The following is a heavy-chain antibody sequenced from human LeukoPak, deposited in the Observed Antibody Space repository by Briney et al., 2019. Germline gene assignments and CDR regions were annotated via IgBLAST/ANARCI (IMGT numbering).Heavy chain of an antibody. J-gene: IGHJ6*02. CDR1: GFTFSSYA. CDR2: ISGSGGST. V-gene: IGHV3-23*01. CDR3: ARDPQLRFLEWLSVYYYYYGMDV. Sequence: GGSLRLSCAASGFTFSSYAMSWVRQAPGKGLEWVSAISGSGGSTYYADSVKGRFTISRDNSKNTLYLQMNSLRAEDTAVYYCARDPQLRFLEWLSVYYYYYGMDVWGQGTTVTVSS. D-gene: IGHD3-3*01.